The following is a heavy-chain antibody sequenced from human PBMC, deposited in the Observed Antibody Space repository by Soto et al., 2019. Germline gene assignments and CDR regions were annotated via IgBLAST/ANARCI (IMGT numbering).Heavy chain of an antibody. J-gene: IGHJ4*02. CDR3: ARERGYSGYEFDY. V-gene: IGHV3-21*01. CDR1: GFTFSSYS. CDR2: ISMSSSYI. Sequence: GGSLRLSCAASGFTFSSYSMNWVRQAPGKGLEWVSFISMSSSYIYYADSVKGRFTISRDNAKNSLYLQMNSLRADDTVVYYCARERGYSGYEFDYWGQGTLVTAPQ. D-gene: IGHD5-12*01.